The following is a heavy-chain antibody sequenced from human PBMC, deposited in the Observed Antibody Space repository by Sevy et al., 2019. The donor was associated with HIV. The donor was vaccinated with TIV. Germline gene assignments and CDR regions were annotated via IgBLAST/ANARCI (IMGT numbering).Heavy chain of an antibody. V-gene: IGHV3-15*01. D-gene: IGHD1-26*01. CDR3: ATVLGAGAAGVFEI. Sequence: GGSLRLSCAGSGFSFKNVWMTWVRQTPGKGLEWVGHAKRKSDGGSIDYGSPVNGRFTISRDDSKDMLYLQMSSLKTEDTGVYYCATVLGAGAAGVFEIWGQGTMVTVSS. CDR1: GFSFKNVW. CDR2: AKRKSDGGSI. J-gene: IGHJ3*02.